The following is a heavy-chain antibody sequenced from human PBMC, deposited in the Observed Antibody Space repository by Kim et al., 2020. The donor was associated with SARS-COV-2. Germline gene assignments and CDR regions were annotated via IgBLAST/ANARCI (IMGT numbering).Heavy chain of an antibody. J-gene: IGHJ4*02. CDR3: ASIGSAAAGHGDY. D-gene: IGHD6-13*01. CDR2: IDPSDSYT. CDR1: GYSFTSYW. V-gene: IGHV5-10-1*01. Sequence: GESLKISCKGSGYSFTSYWISWVRQMPGKGLEWMGRIDPSDSYTNYSPSFQGHVTISADKSISTAYLQWSSLKASDTAMYYCASIGSAAAGHGDYWGQGTLVTVSS.